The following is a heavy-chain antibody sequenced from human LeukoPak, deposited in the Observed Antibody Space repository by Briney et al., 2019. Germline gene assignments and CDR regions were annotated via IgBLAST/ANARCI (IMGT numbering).Heavy chain of an antibody. CDR2: IYYSGST. J-gene: IGHJ4*01. D-gene: IGHD3-10*01. Sequence: PSETLSLTCTVSGGSISGTNYYWGWIRQSSGKGLEWIGSIYYSGSTYYNPSLKSRVTISVDTSKNQFSLKLSSVTATDTAVYYCARHYRWFAELFNYWGQGTLVTVSS. CDR3: ARHYRWFAELFNY. V-gene: IGHV4-39*01. CDR1: GGSISGTNYY.